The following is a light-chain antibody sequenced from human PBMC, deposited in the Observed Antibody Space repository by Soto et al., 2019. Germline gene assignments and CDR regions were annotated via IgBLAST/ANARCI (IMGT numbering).Light chain of an antibody. V-gene: IGKV1-27*01. Sequence: DIQMTQSLSSLSASVGDRVIITCRASQGIYNFLAWYQQKPGKVPKLLIYAASTLQSGVPSRFSGSGSGTDFTLTIYSLQPEDVATYYCQKYNSAPWTFGQGTEVEIK. CDR3: QKYNSAPWT. J-gene: IGKJ1*01. CDR2: AAS. CDR1: QGIYNF.